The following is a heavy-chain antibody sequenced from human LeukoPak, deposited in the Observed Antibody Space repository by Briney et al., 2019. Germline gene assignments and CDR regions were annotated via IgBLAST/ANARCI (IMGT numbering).Heavy chain of an antibody. J-gene: IGHJ3*02. Sequence: GGSLRFSCAASGFTFSSYSMNWVRQAPGKGLEWVSSISSSSSYIYYADSVKGRFTISRDNAKNSLYLQMNSLRAEDTAVYYCARGILTWSYSSAFDIWGQGTMVTVSS. CDR1: GFTFSSYS. D-gene: IGHD1-26*01. CDR2: ISSSSSYI. V-gene: IGHV3-21*01. CDR3: ARGILTWSYSSAFDI.